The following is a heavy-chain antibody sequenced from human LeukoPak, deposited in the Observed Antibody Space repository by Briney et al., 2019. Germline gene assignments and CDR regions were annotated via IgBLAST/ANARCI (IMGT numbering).Heavy chain of an antibody. V-gene: IGHV1-69*05. CDR2: IIPIFGTA. J-gene: IGHJ5*02. CDR3: ARVEDYYDSSGYDGGWFDP. CDR1: GGTFSSYA. Sequence: SVKVSCKASGGTFSSYAISWVRQAPGQGLEWMGRIIPIFGTANYAQKFQGRVTITTDESTSTAYMELCSLRSEDTAVYYCARVEDYYDSSGYDGGWFDPWGQGTLVTVSS. D-gene: IGHD3-22*01.